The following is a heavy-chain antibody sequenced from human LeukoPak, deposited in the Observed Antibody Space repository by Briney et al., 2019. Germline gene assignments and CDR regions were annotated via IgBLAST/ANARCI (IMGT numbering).Heavy chain of an antibody. J-gene: IGHJ4*02. CDR2: ISGSGGST. CDR1: GFTFSSYA. V-gene: IGHV3-23*01. D-gene: IGHD2-8*01. CDR3: AKELYGNPSGY. Sequence: GSLRLSCAASGFTFSSYAMSWVRQAPGKGLEWVSAISGSGGSTYYAASVRGRFTISRDNAKNTLFLQMSSLRAGDTALYYCAKELYGNPSGYWGQGTRVTVSS.